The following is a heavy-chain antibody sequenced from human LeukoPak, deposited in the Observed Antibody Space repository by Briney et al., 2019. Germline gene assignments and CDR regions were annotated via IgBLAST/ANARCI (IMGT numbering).Heavy chain of an antibody. J-gene: IGHJ6*02. D-gene: IGHD3-22*01. CDR1: GYTFTGYY. CDR2: INPNSGGT. V-gene: IGHV1-2*02. Sequence: GASVKVSCKASGYTFTGYYMHWVRQAPGQGLEWMGWINPNSGGTNYAQKFQGRVTMTRDTSISTAYMELSRLRSDDTAVYYCARGVSSGYSYLYYYYGMDVWGQGTTVTVSS. CDR3: ARGVSSGYSYLYYYYGMDV.